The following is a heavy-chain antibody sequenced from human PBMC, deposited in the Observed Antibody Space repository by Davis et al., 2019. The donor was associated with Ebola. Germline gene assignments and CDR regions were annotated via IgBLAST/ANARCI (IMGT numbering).Heavy chain of an antibody. V-gene: IGHV3-7*01. J-gene: IGHJ4*02. CDR2: IKQDGSEE. CDR1: GFSFSSYW. CDR3: ARGSTLALYYFDY. Sequence: PGGSLRLSCAASGFSFSSYWMSWVRQAPGKGLEWVANIKQDGSEEYYVDSVKGRFTISRDNAKNSLYLQMNSLRAEDTAVYYCARGSTLALYYFDYWGQGTLVTVSS. D-gene: IGHD5/OR15-5a*01.